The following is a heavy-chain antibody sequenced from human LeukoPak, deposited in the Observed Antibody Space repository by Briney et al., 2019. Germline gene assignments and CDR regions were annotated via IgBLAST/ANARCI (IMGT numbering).Heavy chain of an antibody. V-gene: IGHV3-21*01. CDR1: GFTFSSYN. Sequence: GGSLRLSCAASGFTFSSYNMNWVRQAPGKGLEWFSSISSYIYYADSVKGRFTISRDNSKNSLFLQMNSLRAEDTAVYYCARLGSLAALDYWGQGILVTVSS. CDR2: ISSYI. CDR3: ARLGSLAALDY. J-gene: IGHJ4*02. D-gene: IGHD6-13*01.